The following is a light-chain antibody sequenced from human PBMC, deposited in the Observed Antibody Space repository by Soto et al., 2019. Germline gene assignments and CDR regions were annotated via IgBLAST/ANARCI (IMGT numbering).Light chain of an antibody. J-gene: IGKJ4*02. CDR3: QQSSNTPR. CDR1: QSISSY. V-gene: IGKV1-39*01. Sequence: DIQMTQSPSSLSASVGDRVTITCRASQSISSYLNWYQQKPGKAPKLLVYAASSLESGVPSRFSGSGSGTDFTLTISSLEADAFSTYYRQQSSNTPRFGGGTKVEIK. CDR2: AAS.